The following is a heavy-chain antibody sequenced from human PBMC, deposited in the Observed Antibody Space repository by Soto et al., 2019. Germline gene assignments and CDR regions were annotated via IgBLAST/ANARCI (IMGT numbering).Heavy chain of an antibody. V-gene: IGHV3-30*18. D-gene: IGHD2-2*01. J-gene: IGHJ4*02. CDR3: AKDVTFVVVPAADPYYFVY. CDR2: ISYDGSNK. CDR1: GFTFSSYG. Sequence: PGGSLRLSCAASGFTFSSYGMHWVRQAPGKGLEWVAVISYDGSNKYYADSVKGRFTISRDNSKNTLYLQMNSLRAEDTAVYYCAKDVTFVVVPAADPYYFVYWGQGTLVTVSS.